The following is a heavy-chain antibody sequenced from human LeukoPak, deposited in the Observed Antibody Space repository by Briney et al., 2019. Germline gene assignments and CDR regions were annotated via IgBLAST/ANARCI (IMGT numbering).Heavy chain of an antibody. J-gene: IGHJ6*02. CDR1: GYTFTSYG. CDR3: ARVGSEFLEQQLVLDYYGMDV. V-gene: IGHV1-18*01. D-gene: IGHD6-13*01. CDR2: ISAYNGNT. Sequence: GASVKVSCKASGYTFTSYGISWVRQAPGQGLEWMGWISAYNGNTNYAQKLQGRVTMTTDTSTSTAYMELRSLRSDDTAVYYCARVGSEFLEQQLVLDYYGMDVWGQGTTVTVSS.